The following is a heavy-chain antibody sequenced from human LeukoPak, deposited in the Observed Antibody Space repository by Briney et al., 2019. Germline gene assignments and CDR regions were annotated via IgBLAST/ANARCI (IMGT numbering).Heavy chain of an antibody. J-gene: IGHJ4*02. CDR3: ARGKGGEVGDVLRYFDWLPTPLDY. CDR2: ISAYNGST. Sequence: ASVKVSCKASGYTFTSYGISWVRQAPGQGLEWMGWISAYNGSTNYAQKLQGRVTMTTDTSTSTAYMELRSLRSDDTAVYYCARGKGGEVGDVLRYFDWLPTPLDYWGQGTLVTVSS. CDR1: GYTFTSYG. V-gene: IGHV1-18*01. D-gene: IGHD3-9*01.